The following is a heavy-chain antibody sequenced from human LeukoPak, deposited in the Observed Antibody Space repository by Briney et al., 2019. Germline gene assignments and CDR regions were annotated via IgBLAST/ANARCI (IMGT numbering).Heavy chain of an antibody. CDR2: IGHDGRNK. Sequence: GGSLRLSCAASGFTVSSNYMSWVRQAPGKGLEWVAYIGHDGRNKFYTESVRGRFTISGDNSMKMAYLQMNSLRTEDTAIYFCAKDGDWTFDIWGQGTMVTVSS. CDR1: GFTVSSNY. J-gene: IGHJ3*02. V-gene: IGHV3-30*02. CDR3: AKDGDWTFDI. D-gene: IGHD2-21*01.